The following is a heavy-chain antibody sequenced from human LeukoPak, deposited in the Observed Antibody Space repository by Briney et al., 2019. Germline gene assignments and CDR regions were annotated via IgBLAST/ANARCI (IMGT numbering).Heavy chain of an antibody. D-gene: IGHD2-8*01. J-gene: IGHJ4*02. CDR3: AKDDEDCTNGVCSRY. Sequence: QSGGSLRLSCAASGFTFSSYSMNWVRQAPGKGLEWVSYISSSSSTIYYADSVKGRFTISRDNSKNTLYLQMISLRAEDTAVYYCAKDDEDCTNGVCSRYWGQGTLVTVSS. V-gene: IGHV3-48*01. CDR2: ISSSSSTI. CDR1: GFTFSSYS.